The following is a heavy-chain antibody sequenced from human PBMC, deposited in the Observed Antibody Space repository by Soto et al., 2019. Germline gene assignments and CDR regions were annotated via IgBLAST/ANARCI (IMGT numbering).Heavy chain of an antibody. CDR3: ASEFELGQLDY. D-gene: IGHD1-1*01. CDR2: IYYSGST. Sequence: SEPLSLTCSVSGGSICSSGYYWGWIRQPPGKGLEWIGSIYYSGSTYYNPSLKSRVTISVDTSKNQFSLKLSSVTAADTAVYYCASEFELGQLDYWGQGTLLTVSA. CDR1: GGSICSSGYY. V-gene: IGHV4-39*01. J-gene: IGHJ4*02.